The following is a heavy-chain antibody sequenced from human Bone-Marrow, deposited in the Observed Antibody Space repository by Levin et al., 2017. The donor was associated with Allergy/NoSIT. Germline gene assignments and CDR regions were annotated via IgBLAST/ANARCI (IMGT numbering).Heavy chain of an antibody. CDR1: GFTFSGHA. CDR2: ISGSEVTT. V-gene: IGHV3-23*01. D-gene: IGHD3-22*01. Sequence: PGGSLRLSCAASGFTFSGHAMSWVRQGPGTGLEWVSSISGSEVTTNYADSVKGRFTISSDNSKNTLYLQMDSLRVEDTAVYYCAKDLDDSEGHYYGVLDSWGQGTLVTVSP. J-gene: IGHJ4*02. CDR3: AKDLDDSEGHYYGVLDS.